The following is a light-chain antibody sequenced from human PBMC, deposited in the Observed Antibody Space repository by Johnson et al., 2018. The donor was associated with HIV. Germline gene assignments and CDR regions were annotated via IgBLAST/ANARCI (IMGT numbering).Light chain of an antibody. CDR2: ENN. V-gene: IGLV1-51*02. CDR1: SSNIENDF. Sequence: QSVLTQPPSVSAAPGQKVTISCSGSSSNIENDFVSWYQQLPGTAPKLLIYENNKRPSGIPDRFSGSKSGTSATLGITGLPTGDAAGYYCGTWDSSLRSGPYVFGTGTKVTVL. CDR3: GTWDSSLRSGPYV. J-gene: IGLJ1*01.